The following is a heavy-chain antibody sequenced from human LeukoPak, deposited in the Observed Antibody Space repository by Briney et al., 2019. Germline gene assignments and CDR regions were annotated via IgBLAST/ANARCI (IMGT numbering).Heavy chain of an antibody. CDR2: ISSSSSYI. CDR3: ARVQWLRSWYFDY. Sequence: GGSLRLSCAASGFTFSSYSMNWVRQAPGKGLEWVSSISSSSSYIYYADSVKGRFTISRDNSKNTLYLQMNSLRAEDTAVYYCARVQWLRSWYFDYWGQGTLVTVSS. J-gene: IGHJ4*02. CDR1: GFTFSSYS. V-gene: IGHV3-21*04. D-gene: IGHD5-12*01.